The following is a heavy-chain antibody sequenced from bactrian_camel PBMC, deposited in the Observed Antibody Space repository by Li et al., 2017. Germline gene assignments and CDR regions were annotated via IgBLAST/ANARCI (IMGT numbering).Heavy chain of an antibody. CDR1: GYTASTYC. J-gene: IGHJ4*01. Sequence: HVQLVESGGGSAYAGGSLRLSCAASGYTASTYCMGWFRQVVGKEREGVAAIVTGTGRTDYADSVKGRFTISKDNAKNTLYLQMNSLKPEDTAVYYCAAEVSRGVWGGCWTYSCKYWGQGTQVTVS. D-gene: IGHD1*01. CDR2: IVTGTGRT. CDR3: AAEVSRGVWGGCWTYSCKY. V-gene: IGHV3S1*01.